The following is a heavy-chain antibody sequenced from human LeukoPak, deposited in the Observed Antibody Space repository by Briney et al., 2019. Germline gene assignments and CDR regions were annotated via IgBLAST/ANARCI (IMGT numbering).Heavy chain of an antibody. V-gene: IGHV3-33*06. CDR3: AKDWSPMTTVTSDAFDI. D-gene: IGHD4-17*01. CDR1: GFTFSSYG. J-gene: IGHJ3*02. Sequence: PGRSLRLSCAASGFTFSSYGMHWVRQAPGKGLEWVAVIWYDGSNKYYADSVKGRFTISRDNSKNTLYLQMNSLRAEDTAVYYCAKDWSPMTTVTSDAFDIWGQGTMVTVSS. CDR2: IWYDGSNK.